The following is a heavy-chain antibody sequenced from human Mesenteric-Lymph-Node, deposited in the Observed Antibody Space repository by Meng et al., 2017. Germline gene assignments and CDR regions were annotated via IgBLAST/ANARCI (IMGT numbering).Heavy chain of an antibody. D-gene: IGHD2-21*02. CDR1: GFTFGSYP. Sequence: GESLKISCEASGFTFGSYPMTWVRQTPGEGLQWISSVGRGGDTYYADSVKGRFIISRDNSKNTLFLQVNNLRAEDTALYYCARYAGDSPTYFDFWGQGAPVTVSS. CDR2: VGRGGDT. CDR3: ARYAGDSPTYFDF. J-gene: IGHJ4*02. V-gene: IGHV3-23*01.